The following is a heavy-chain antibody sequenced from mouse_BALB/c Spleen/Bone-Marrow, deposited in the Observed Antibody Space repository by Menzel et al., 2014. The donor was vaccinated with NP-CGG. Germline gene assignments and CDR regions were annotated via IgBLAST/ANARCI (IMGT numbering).Heavy chain of an antibody. Sequence: XVXXXXSVKISCKASGYSFTGYLMNWVKQSHGKSLEWIGRINPYNSDAFYNPKFKGKATLTVDKSSSTAHMDLLSLTSEDSAAYYCGRSVYGSFDSWGQGTTLTVSS. CDR3: GRSVYGSFDS. CDR2: INPYNSDA. D-gene: IGHD2-1*01. V-gene: IGHV1-37*01. J-gene: IGHJ2*01. CDR1: GYSFTGYL.